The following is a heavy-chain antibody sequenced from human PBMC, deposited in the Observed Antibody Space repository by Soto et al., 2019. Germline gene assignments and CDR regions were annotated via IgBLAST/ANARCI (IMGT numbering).Heavy chain of an antibody. CDR3: ARVLERGGYGMDV. Sequence: GGSLRLSCAAFGFTFSRYEMNWVRQSPGKGLEWISYITTTGNTRVYADSVKGRSTISRDNAKNSLDLQMNSLRAEDTAVYYCARVLERGGYGMDVWGQGTTVTVSS. D-gene: IGHD3-3*01. CDR2: ITTTGNTR. J-gene: IGHJ6*02. CDR1: GFTFSRYE. V-gene: IGHV3-48*03.